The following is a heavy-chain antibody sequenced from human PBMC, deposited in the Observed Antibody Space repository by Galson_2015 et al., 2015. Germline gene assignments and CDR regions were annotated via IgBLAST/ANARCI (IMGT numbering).Heavy chain of an antibody. CDR3: ARTSGSYPLLPDH. V-gene: IGHV2-70*01. D-gene: IGHD1-26*01. Sequence: PALVTPTPTLTLTCTFSGFSLPTRGMCVIWIRQPPGRAPEWLALLDWDGEKYYSTSLTTRLTISTDTSNNQVVLTKTHMDPGDTAIYYGARTSGSYPLLPDHWGQGTLVTVSS. CDR2: LDWDGEK. CDR1: GFSLPTRGMC. J-gene: IGHJ4*02.